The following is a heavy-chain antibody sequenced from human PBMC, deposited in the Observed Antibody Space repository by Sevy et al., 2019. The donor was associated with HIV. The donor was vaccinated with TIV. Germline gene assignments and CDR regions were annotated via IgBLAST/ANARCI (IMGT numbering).Heavy chain of an antibody. J-gene: IGHJ6*02. Sequence: ASVKVSCKASGGTFSSYAISWVRQAPGQGLEWMGGIIPIFGTANYAQKFQGRVTITADESTSTAYMELSSLRSEDTAVYYCASVDSPNLQFSGYYYYYGMDVWGQGTTVTVSS. CDR2: IIPIFGTA. CDR1: GGTFSSYA. D-gene: IGHD4-4*01. CDR3: ASVDSPNLQFSGYYYYYGMDV. V-gene: IGHV1-69*13.